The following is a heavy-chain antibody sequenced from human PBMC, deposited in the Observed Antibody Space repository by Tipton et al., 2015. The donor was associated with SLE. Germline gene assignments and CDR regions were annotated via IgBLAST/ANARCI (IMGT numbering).Heavy chain of an antibody. Sequence: TLSLTCAVYGGSFSGYYWSWIRQPPGKGLEWIGEINHTGSTTHNPSLKSRVTISVDTSKNQFSLKLSSVTAADTALYYCASRGRMIAVAVRHAFDIWGQGTMVTVSS. CDR3: ASRGRMIAVAVRHAFDI. J-gene: IGHJ3*02. CDR1: GGSFSGYY. D-gene: IGHD6-19*01. V-gene: IGHV4-34*01. CDR2: INHTGST.